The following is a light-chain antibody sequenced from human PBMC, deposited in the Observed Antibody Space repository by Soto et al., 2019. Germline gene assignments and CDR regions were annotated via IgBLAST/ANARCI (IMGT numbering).Light chain of an antibody. V-gene: IGKV2-28*01. CDR1: QSLLNGNGHHY. CDR2: LGS. Sequence: DIVMTQSPLSLPVTPGEPASISCRPSQSLLNGNGHHYLDWYLQKPGQSPQLVIRLGSNRASGVPDRFSGSGSGTDFTLKISRVEAEDVGIYYCMQSLQTPYTFGQGTKLEIK. CDR3: MQSLQTPYT. J-gene: IGKJ2*01.